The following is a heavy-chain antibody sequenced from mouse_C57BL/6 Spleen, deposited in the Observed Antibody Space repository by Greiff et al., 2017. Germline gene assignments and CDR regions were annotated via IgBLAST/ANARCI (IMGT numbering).Heavy chain of an antibody. CDR2: IYPRSGNT. J-gene: IGHJ3*01. D-gene: IGHD1-1*01. V-gene: IGHV1-81*01. CDR1: GYTFTSYG. Sequence: VQLQQSGAELVRPGASVKLSCKASGYTFTSYGISWVKQRTGQGLEWIGEIYPRSGNTYYNEKFKGKATLTADKSSSTAYMERRSLPSEDAAVYFCAREDYYGSSYIWFAYWGQGTLVTVSA. CDR3: AREDYYGSSYIWFAY.